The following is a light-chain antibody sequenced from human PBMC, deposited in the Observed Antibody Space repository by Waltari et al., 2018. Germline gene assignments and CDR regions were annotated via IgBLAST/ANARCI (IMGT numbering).Light chain of an antibody. V-gene: IGLV1-47*01. CDR1: RAHPRRNY. J-gene: IGLJ1*01. CDR2: RNH. Sequence: QSVLTQPPSASATPGQRVTISCSGSRAHPRRNYLYWYQQPPGPAPKLLIYRNHERPSRVPDRFSASQYGTSASLVISELRSEDEGIYYCASWDESHYVFGPGTTVTVL. CDR3: ASWDESHYV.